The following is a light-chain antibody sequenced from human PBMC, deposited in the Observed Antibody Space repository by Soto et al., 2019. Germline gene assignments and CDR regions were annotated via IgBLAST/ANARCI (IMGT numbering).Light chain of an antibody. J-gene: IGLJ3*02. Sequence: QPVLTQPPSASGTPGQGVTISCSGSTSNIGPNAVSWYQQFPGAPPKLLISDNSQRPSGVPDRFSASKSGTSASLAISGLQSEDEADYYCAAWDDSLKGGVFGGGTKLTVL. CDR3: AAWDDSLKGGV. CDR1: TSNIGPNA. V-gene: IGLV1-44*01. CDR2: DNS.